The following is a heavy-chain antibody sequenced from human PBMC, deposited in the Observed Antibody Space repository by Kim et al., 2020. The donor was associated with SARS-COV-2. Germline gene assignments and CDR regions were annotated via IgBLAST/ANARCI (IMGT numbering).Heavy chain of an antibody. D-gene: IGHD4-4*01. V-gene: IGHV1-69*13. CDR3: ATDHAIEYSAVPRGGYWFDS. J-gene: IGHJ5*01. CDR2: TTPGFRYP. CDR1: GGTFRRKP. Sequence: ASVKVSCKAPGGTFRRKPVSWLKQAPGQGLEWVGGTTPGFRYPHYAQKFEGRVTVTADEGTSTAYMELNSLKIEDTAVYYCATDHAIEYSAVPRGGYWFDSWGQGTQVIVSS.